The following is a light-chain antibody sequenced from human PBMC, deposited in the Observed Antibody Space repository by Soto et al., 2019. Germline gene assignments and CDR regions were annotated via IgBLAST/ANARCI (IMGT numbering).Light chain of an antibody. CDR1: QSISIW. Sequence: DIQMTQSPSTLSASVGDRVTITCRASQSISIWLAWYQQKPGKAHKLLIYKASSLESGVPSRFSGRGSGTEFTLTISSQQADDFATYYCQQYNSDSTFGQGTKVEIK. J-gene: IGKJ1*01. V-gene: IGKV1-5*03. CDR2: KAS. CDR3: QQYNSDST.